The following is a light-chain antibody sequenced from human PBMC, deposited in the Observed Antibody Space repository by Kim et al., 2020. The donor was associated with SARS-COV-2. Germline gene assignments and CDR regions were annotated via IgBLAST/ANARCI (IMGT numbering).Light chain of an antibody. V-gene: IGLV2-23*02. CDR3: CSCAGSSTYVV. CDR2: EVS. Sequence: QSIPSSCTGNRSDVGSYNLVSWYQQHPGKAPKLMIYEVSKRPSGVSNRFSGSKSGNTASLTISGLQAEDEADYYCCSCAGSSTYVVFGGGTQLTVL. CDR1: RSDVGSYNL. J-gene: IGLJ2*01.